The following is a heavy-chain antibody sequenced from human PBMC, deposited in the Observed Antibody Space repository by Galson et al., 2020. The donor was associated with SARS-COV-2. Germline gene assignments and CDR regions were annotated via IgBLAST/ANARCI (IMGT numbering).Heavy chain of an antibody. V-gene: IGHV3-21*01. CDR3: VTGGGCGGDCYWTHFDY. D-gene: IGHD2-21*02. Sequence: GGSLRLSCAASGFTFSSYSMNWVRQAPGKGLEWVSSISSSSSYIYYADSVKGRFTISRDNAKNSLYLQMNSLRAEDTAVYYCVTGGGCGGDCYWTHFDYWGQGTLVTVSS. J-gene: IGHJ4*02. CDR1: GFTFSSYS. CDR2: ISSSSSYI.